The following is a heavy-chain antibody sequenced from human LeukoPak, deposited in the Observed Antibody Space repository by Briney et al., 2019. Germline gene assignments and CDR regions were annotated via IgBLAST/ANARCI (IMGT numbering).Heavy chain of an antibody. Sequence: SETLSLTCTLSGGSISSYYWSWIRQPPGKGLEWIGYISYSGSTNYNPSLKTRVTISVDTSKNEFSLRLTSVTAADSAVYYCARFPHPQGNYFDYWGQGALVTVSS. CDR2: ISYSGST. CDR1: GGSISSYY. V-gene: IGHV4-59*01. CDR3: ARFPHPQGNYFDY. J-gene: IGHJ4*02.